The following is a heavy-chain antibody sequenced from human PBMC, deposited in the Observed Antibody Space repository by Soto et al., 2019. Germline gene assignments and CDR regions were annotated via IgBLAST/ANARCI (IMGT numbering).Heavy chain of an antibody. V-gene: IGHV3-23*01. CDR3: SLQGYYYGSGPFDY. Sequence: GSLRLSCAASGFTFSSYAMSWVRQAPGKGLEWVSAISGSGGSTYYADSVKGRFTISRDNSKNTLYLQMNSLRAEDTAVYYCSLQGYYYGSGPFDYWGQGTLVTVSS. J-gene: IGHJ4*02. CDR1: GFTFSSYA. D-gene: IGHD3-10*01. CDR2: ISGSGGST.